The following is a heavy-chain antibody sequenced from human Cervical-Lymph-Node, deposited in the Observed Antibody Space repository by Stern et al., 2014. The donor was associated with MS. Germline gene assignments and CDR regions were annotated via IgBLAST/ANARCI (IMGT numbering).Heavy chain of an antibody. Sequence: EVQLVESGGRLVQPGGSLRLSCAASGLNLSLYGMNWVRQAPGKGLEWISYISSSSSTIYYADSVEGRFTISRDNAKNSLYLQMNGLRAEDTAVYYCARGYGYFDYWGQGTLVTVSS. J-gene: IGHJ4*02. CDR2: ISSSSSTI. V-gene: IGHV3-48*01. CDR3: ARGYGYFDY. CDR1: GLNLSLYG. D-gene: IGHD4-17*01.